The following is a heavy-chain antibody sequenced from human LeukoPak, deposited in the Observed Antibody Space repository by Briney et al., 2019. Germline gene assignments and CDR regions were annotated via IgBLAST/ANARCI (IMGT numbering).Heavy chain of an antibody. CDR3: ARGDFWSGFYNY. V-gene: IGHV4-59*01. J-gene: IGHJ4*02. CDR1: GGSISSYY. CDR2: IYYSGST. D-gene: IGHD3-3*01. Sequence: SETLSLTCTVSGGSISSYYWSWIRQPPGKGLEWIGYIYYSGSTNYNPSLKSRVTISVDTSKNQFSLKLSSVTAADTAVYYCARGDFWSGFYNYWGQGTLVTVSS.